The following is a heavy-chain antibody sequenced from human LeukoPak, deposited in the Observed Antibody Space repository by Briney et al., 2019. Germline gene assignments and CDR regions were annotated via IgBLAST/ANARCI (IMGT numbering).Heavy chain of an antibody. CDR1: GFTFSSYE. Sequence: GGSLRLSCAASGFTFSSYEMNWVRQAPGKGLEWVSYISSSGSTIYYADSVKGRFTISRDNANNSLFLQMNSLRADDTAVYYCARDRPYCSGGTCYSDAFDFWGQGTVVTVSS. CDR2: ISSSGSTI. J-gene: IGHJ3*01. CDR3: ARDRPYCSGGTCYSDAFDF. D-gene: IGHD2-15*01. V-gene: IGHV3-48*03.